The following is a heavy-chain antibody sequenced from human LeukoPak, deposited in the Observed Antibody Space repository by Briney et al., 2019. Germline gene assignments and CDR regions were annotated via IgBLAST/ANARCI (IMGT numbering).Heavy chain of an antibody. J-gene: IGHJ3*02. CDR3: ARAEEDAFDI. CDR2: IDHSGST. CDR1: GRSFSGYY. V-gene: IGHV4-34*01. Sequence: SETLSLTCAVYGRSFSGYYWSWIRQPPGKGLEWIGEIDHSGSTNYNPSLKSRVTISVDTSKNQFSLKLSSVTAADTAVYYCARAEEDAFDIWGQGTMVTVSS.